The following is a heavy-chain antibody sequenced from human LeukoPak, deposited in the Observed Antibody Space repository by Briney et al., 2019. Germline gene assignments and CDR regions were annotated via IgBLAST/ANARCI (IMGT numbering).Heavy chain of an antibody. V-gene: IGHV4-59*08. CDR3: ARGDYYDSSAYYDY. Sequence: SETLSLTCTVSGGSISSYYWSWIRQPPGKGLEWIGYISYSGSTNYNPSLKSRVSISVDTSKNQFSLKLSSVTAADTAVYYCARGDYYDSSAYYDYWGQGTLVTVSS. CDR2: ISYSGST. J-gene: IGHJ4*02. D-gene: IGHD3-22*01. CDR1: GGSISSYY.